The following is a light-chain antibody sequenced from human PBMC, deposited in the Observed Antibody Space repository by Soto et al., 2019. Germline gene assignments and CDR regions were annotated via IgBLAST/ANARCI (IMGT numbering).Light chain of an antibody. V-gene: IGKV1-16*01. J-gene: IGKJ2*01. CDR3: QQYNSYPYT. CDR1: QTIRRY. CDR2: EAS. Sequence: DIQMTQSPSSLSASVGDRVTITCRASQTIRRYLNWYQQKPGKPPKFLIYEASSLQSGVPSWFRGGGSGTEFTLTISSLQPNDFATYYCQQYNSYPYTFGQGTKLEIK.